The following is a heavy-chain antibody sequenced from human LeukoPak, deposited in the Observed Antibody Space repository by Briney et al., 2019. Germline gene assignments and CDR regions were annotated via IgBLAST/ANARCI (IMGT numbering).Heavy chain of an antibody. Sequence: PSETLSLTCTVSGGSISRDYWSWIRQPPGKGLEWIGYIYYSGSTNYNASLKSRVTISVHTSKNQFSLKLNSVTAADTAVYYCARVSGPHNHYYYSMDVWGQGSTVTVSS. D-gene: IGHD1-1*01. J-gene: IGHJ6*02. CDR2: IYYSGST. CDR3: ARVSGPHNHYYYSMDV. CDR1: GGSISRDY. V-gene: IGHV4-59*12.